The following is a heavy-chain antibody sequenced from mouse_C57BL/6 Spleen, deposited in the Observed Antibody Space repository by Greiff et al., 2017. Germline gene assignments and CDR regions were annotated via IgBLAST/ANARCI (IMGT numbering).Heavy chain of an antibody. CDR3: ARQDYYGSSVYFDV. Sequence: DVQLVESGGDLVKPGGSLKLSCAASGFTFSSYGMSWVRQTPDKRLEWVATISSGGSYTYYPDSVKGRFTISRDNAKNTLYLQMSSLKSEDTAMYYCARQDYYGSSVYFDVWGTGTTVTVSS. CDR1: GFTFSSYG. J-gene: IGHJ1*03. V-gene: IGHV5-6*01. D-gene: IGHD1-1*01. CDR2: ISSGGSYT.